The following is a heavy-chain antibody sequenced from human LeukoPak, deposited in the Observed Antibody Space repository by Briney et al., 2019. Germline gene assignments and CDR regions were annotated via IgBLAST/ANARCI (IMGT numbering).Heavy chain of an antibody. V-gene: IGHV4-59*01. J-gene: IGHJ4*02. CDR1: GGSISSYY. CDR3: ARVLSLSGYPDY. Sequence: SETLSLTCTVSGGSISSYYWSWIRQPPGKGLEWIGYIYYSGSTNYNPSLKSRVTISVDTSKNQFSLKLSSVTAADTAVYYCARVLSLSGYPDYWGQGTLVTVSS. D-gene: IGHD3-3*01. CDR2: IYYSGST.